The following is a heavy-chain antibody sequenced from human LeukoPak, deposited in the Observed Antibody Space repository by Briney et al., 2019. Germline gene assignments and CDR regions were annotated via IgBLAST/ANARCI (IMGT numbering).Heavy chain of an antibody. J-gene: IGHJ4*02. CDR3: ARGAEYYAIWRGYAGYSDY. Sequence: SETLSLTCTVSGYSLSSGYYWGWIRQPPGKGLEWVGSIYHRGSTYYNPSLRSRVTISLDRSKKKFSLKLTSVTAADTAVYFCARGAEYYAIWRGYAGYSDYWGQGISVTVSS. D-gene: IGHD3-3*01. V-gene: IGHV4-38-2*02. CDR1: GYSLSSGYY. CDR2: IYHRGST.